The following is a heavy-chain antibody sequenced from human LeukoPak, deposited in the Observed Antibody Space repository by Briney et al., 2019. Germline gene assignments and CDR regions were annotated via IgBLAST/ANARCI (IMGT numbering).Heavy chain of an antibody. D-gene: IGHD5-18*01. V-gene: IGHV3-21*01. J-gene: IGHJ4*02. CDR1: GFTFSNYW. CDR3: ARDLQLARIDY. Sequence: GGSLRLSCAASGFTFSNYWMHWVRQAPGKGLEWVSSISSSSSYIYYADSVKGRFTISRDNAKNSLYLQMNSLRAEDTAVYYCARDLQLARIDYWGQGTLVTVSS. CDR2: ISSSSSYI.